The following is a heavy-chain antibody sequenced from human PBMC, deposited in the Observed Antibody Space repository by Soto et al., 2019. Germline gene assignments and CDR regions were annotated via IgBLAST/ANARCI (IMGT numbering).Heavy chain of an antibody. V-gene: IGHV4-61*08. CDR3: ARVWGGAFDI. Sequence: SETLSLTCSVSGASIYNGGYFWSWFRQPPGKGLEWIGYIYYSGSTNYNPSLKSRVTISVDTSKNQFSLKLSSVTAADTAVYYCARVWGGAFDIWGQGTMVTVSS. CDR1: GASIYNGGYF. D-gene: IGHD3-10*01. CDR2: IYYSGST. J-gene: IGHJ3*02.